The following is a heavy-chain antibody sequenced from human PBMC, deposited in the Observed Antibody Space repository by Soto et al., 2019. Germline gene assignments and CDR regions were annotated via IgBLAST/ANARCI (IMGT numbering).Heavy chain of an antibody. CDR3: ARQGGTGWQRYYGMDV. Sequence: GESLKISCKGSGYSFTSYWISWVRQMPGKGLEWMGRIDPSDSYTNYSPSFQGHVTISADKSISTAYLQWSSLKASDTAMYYCARQGGTGWQRYYGMDVWGQGTTVTVS. CDR1: GYSFTSYW. CDR2: IDPSDSYT. V-gene: IGHV5-10-1*01. J-gene: IGHJ6*02. D-gene: IGHD6-19*01.